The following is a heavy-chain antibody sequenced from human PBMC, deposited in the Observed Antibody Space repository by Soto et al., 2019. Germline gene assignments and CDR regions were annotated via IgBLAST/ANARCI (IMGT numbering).Heavy chain of an antibody. V-gene: IGHV1-18*01. CDR2: ISAYNGNT. J-gene: IGHJ4*02. Sequence: ASVKVSCTASGYTFTSYGISWVRQAPGQGLEWMGWISAYNGNTNYAQKLQGRVTMTTDTSTSTAYMELRSLRSDDTAVYYCARDRKTRAGDSSYGYRTLAYWGQGTLVTVSS. CDR1: GYTFTSYG. D-gene: IGHD5-18*01. CDR3: ARDRKTRAGDSSYGYRTLAY.